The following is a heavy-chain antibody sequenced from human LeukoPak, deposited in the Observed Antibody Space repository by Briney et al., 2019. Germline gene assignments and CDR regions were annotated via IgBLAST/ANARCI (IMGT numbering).Heavy chain of an antibody. Sequence: SETLSLTCTVSGGYISSCGYYWSWIRQHPGKGLEWIGYIYYSGSTYYNPSLKSRVTISVDTSKNQFSLKLSSVTAADTAVYYCARQQLVRVYYFDYWGQGTLVTVSS. CDR2: IYYSGST. D-gene: IGHD6-13*01. CDR3: ARQQLVRVYYFDY. CDR1: GGYISSCGYY. V-gene: IGHV4-31*03. J-gene: IGHJ4*02.